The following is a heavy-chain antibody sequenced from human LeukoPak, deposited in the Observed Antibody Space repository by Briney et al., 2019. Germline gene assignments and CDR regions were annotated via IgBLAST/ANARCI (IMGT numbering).Heavy chain of an antibody. D-gene: IGHD3-10*01. V-gene: IGHV3-74*01. J-gene: IGHJ5*02. CDR1: GFTFSRYW. Sequence: RPGGSLRLSCAASGFTFSRYWMHWVRQAPGKGLVWVSRISPDGSRTTYADSVKGRFTISRDNAKNTVYLQMNSLRAEDTAVYYCARVALGSYNWFDPWGQGTLVTVSS. CDR2: ISPDGSRT. CDR3: ARVALGSYNWFDP.